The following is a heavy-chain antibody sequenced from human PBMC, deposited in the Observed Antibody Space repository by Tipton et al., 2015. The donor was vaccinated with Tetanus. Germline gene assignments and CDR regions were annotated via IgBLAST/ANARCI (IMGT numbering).Heavy chain of an antibody. Sequence: QSGAEVKKPGSSVKVSCKASGGTFSSYAISWVRQAPGQGLEWMGRIIPILGIANYAQKFQGRVTITADKSTSTAYMELSSLRSEDTAVYYCAGGGVSLIVVVPAATHAFDIWGQGTMVTVSS. J-gene: IGHJ3*02. V-gene: IGHV1-69*04. CDR3: AGGGVSLIVVVPAATHAFDI. CDR1: GGTFSSYA. CDR2: IIPILGIA. D-gene: IGHD2-2*01.